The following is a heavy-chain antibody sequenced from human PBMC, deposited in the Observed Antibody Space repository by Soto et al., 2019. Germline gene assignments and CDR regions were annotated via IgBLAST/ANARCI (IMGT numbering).Heavy chain of an antibody. CDR1: GFSFSDFY. J-gene: IGHJ4*02. CDR3: ARFGYYFDY. V-gene: IGHV3-11*01. CDR2: ISSSGSTI. Sequence: GGSQRLSWAGSGFSFSDFYMSWIRQAPGKGLEWVSYISSSGSTIYYADSVEGRFTISRDNAKNSLYLQMNSMRAEDTAVYYCARFGYYFDYWGQGTLVTVSS. D-gene: IGHD3-16*01.